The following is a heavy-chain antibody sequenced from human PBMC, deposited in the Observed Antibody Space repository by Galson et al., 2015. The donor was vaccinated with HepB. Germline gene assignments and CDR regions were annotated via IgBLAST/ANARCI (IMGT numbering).Heavy chain of an antibody. CDR1: GFIFRNYG. D-gene: IGHD3-22*01. J-gene: IGHJ4*02. CDR2: IWYDGRDQ. CDR3: AKLDSSGCS. V-gene: IGHV3-33*06. Sequence: SLRLSCATSGFIFRNYGMHWVRQAPGEGLEWLAVIWYDGRDQKYADSVRGRFTISRDNSRNTLYLQMSSLRVEDTALYYCAKLDSSGCSWGQGTLVTVSS.